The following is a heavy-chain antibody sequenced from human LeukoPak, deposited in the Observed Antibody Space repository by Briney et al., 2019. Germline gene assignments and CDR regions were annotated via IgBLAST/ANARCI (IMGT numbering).Heavy chain of an antibody. CDR2: IIPIFGTA. V-gene: IGHV1-69*13. CDR1: GGTFSSYA. D-gene: IGHD6-13*01. J-gene: IGHJ5*02. CDR3: ARDATLGQQLAHNWFDP. Sequence: SVKVSCKASGGTFSSYAISWVRQAPGQGLEWMGGIIPIFGTANYTQKFQGRVTITADESTSTAYMELSSLRSEDTAVYYCARDATLGQQLAHNWFDPWGQGTLVTVSS.